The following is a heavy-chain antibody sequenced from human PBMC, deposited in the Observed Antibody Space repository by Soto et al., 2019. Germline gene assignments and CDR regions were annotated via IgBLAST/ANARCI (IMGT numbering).Heavy chain of an antibody. CDR3: ARDEEQWLGYFDP. D-gene: IGHD6-19*01. CDR2: LSHSGSA. J-gene: IGHJ5*02. CDR1: GLSISSGYY. V-gene: IGHV4-38-2*02. Sequence: TLSLTCVVSGLSISSGYYWGWLRQSPGKGLEWIGSLSHSGSAYYNPSFKSRVTLSVDTSKNQFSLKVTSVTAADTAIYYCARDEEQWLGYFDPWGQGTLVTV.